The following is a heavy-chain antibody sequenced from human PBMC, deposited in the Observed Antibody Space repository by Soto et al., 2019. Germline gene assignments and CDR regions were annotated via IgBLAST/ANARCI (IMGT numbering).Heavy chain of an antibody. J-gene: IGHJ4*02. V-gene: IGHV4-39*01. CDR3: ATLWFGEADY. CDR2: IYYSGST. D-gene: IGHD3-10*01. Sequence: QLQLQESGPGLVKPSETLSLTCTVSGGSISSSSYYWGWIRQPPGKGLEWIGSIYYSGSTYYNPSLQSRVTISVDTSTNQFSLKLSSVTAADTAVYYCATLWFGEADYWGQGTLVTVSS. CDR1: GGSISSSSYY.